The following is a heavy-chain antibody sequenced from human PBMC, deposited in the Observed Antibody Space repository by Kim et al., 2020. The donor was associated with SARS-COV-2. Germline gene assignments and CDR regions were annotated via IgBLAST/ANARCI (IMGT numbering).Heavy chain of an antibody. Sequence: GESLKISCKGSGYSFTSYWIGWVRQMPGKGLEWMGIIYPGDSDTRYSPSFQGQVTISADKSISTAYLQWSSLKASDTAMYYCARWHRRYGSGRGPIRPFYYYYGMDVWGQGTTVTVSS. V-gene: IGHV5-51*01. CDR2: IYPGDSDT. CDR1: GYSFTSYW. J-gene: IGHJ6*02. D-gene: IGHD3-10*01. CDR3: ARWHRRYGSGRGPIRPFYYYYGMDV.